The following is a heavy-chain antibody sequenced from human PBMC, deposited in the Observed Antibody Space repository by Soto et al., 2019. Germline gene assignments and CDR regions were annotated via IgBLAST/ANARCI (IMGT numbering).Heavy chain of an antibody. V-gene: IGHV4-34*01. CDR3: ASKGHYFDY. J-gene: IGHJ4*02. CDR1: GGSFSGYY. CDR2: INHSGST. Sequence: SETLSLTCAVYGGSFSGYYWSWIRQPPGKGLEWIGEINHSGSTNYNPSLKSRVTISVDTSKNQFSLKLSSVTAADTAVYYCASKGHYFDYWGQGTLVTVSS.